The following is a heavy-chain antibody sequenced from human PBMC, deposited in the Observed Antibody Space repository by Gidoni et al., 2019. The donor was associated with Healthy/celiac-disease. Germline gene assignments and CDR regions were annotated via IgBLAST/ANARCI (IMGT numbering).Heavy chain of an antibody. V-gene: IGHV3-30*18. CDR3: AKEEHYVGPADY. CDR2: ISYDGSNK. D-gene: IGHD3-16*01. J-gene: IGHJ4*02. Sequence: QVQLVASGGGVVQPGRSLRLSCAASGFTFSSYGMHWVRQAPGKGLEWVAVISYDGSNKYYADSVKGRFTISRDNSKNTLYLQMNSLRAEDTAVYYCAKEEHYVGPADYWGQGTLVTVSS. CDR1: GFTFSSYG.